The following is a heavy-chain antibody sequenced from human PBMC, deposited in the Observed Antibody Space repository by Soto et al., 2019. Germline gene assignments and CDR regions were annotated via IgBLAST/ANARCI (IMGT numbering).Heavy chain of an antibody. CDR3: ARFGSSSWYWFDP. CDR2: ISSSSSTI. D-gene: IGHD6-13*01. J-gene: IGHJ5*02. V-gene: IGHV3-48*01. Sequence: EVQLVESGGGLVQPGGSLRLSCAASGFTFSSYSMNWVRQAPGKGLEWVSYISSSSSTIYYADSVKGRFTISRDNAKNSLYLQMHSLRAEDTAVYYCARFGSSSWYWFDPWGQGTLVTVSS. CDR1: GFTFSSYS.